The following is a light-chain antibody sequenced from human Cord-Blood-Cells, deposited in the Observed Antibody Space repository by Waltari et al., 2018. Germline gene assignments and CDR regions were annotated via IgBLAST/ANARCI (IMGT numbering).Light chain of an antibody. Sequence: QSALTQPASVSGSPGQSITISCTGTRNDVGSYNLISWYQQHPGKAPKLMIYEVSKRPSGVSNRFSGSKSGNTASLTISGLQAEDEADYYCCSYAGSSTYVFGTGTKVTVL. V-gene: IGLV2-23*02. CDR3: CSYAGSSTYV. CDR2: EVS. CDR1: RNDVGSYNL. J-gene: IGLJ1*01.